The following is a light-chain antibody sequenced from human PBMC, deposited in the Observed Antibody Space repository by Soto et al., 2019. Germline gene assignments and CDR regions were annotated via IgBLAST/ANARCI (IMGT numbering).Light chain of an antibody. J-gene: IGLJ1*01. Sequence: QSVLTQPASVSGSPGQSIIISCTEATSDVENYVLVSWFQQHPGKAPRHIIYEGSRRPSGVSNRFSGSKSGKTASLTISGLQTEDEADYYCCSYVGSSTYVFGTGTKLTVL. CDR2: EGS. CDR1: TSDVENYVL. V-gene: IGLV2-23*01. CDR3: CSYVGSSTYV.